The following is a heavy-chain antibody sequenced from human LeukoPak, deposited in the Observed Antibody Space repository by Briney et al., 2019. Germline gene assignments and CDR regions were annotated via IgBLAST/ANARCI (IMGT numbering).Heavy chain of an antibody. CDR1: GFTFSSYI. CDR2: ISSSSSYI. D-gene: IGHD4-17*01. J-gene: IGHJ3*02. CDR3: ARADYGDYGGGAFDI. V-gene: IGHV3-21*01. Sequence: GGSLRLSCAASGFTFSSYIMNWVRQAPGKGLEWVSSISSSSSYIYYADSVKGRFTISRDNAKNSLYLQMNSLRAEDTAVYYCARADYGDYGGGAFDIWSQGTMVTVSS.